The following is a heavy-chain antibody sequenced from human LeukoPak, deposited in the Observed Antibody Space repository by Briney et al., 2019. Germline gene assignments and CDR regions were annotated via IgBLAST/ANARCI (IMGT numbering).Heavy chain of an antibody. J-gene: IGHJ6*02. Sequence: ASVKVSCKASGYTFTGYYVHWVRQAPGQGLEWMGWINPNSGGTNYAQKFQGRVTMTRDTSISTAYMELSGLRSDDTAVYYCARVEFSPRYAMDVWGQGTTVTVSS. CDR3: ARVEFSPRYAMDV. CDR2: INPNSGGT. D-gene: IGHD3-10*01. V-gene: IGHV1-2*02. CDR1: GYTFTGYY.